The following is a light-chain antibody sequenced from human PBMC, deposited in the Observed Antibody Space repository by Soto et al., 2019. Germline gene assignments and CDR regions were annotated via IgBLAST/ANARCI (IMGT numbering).Light chain of an antibody. J-gene: IGKJ4*01. Sequence: DFQMTQSQSSLSASVGDRVTITCRASQGINNHLAWFQQKPGKVPKVLIYAASTLQSGVPSRFSGSGSGTDFPLTIRSLQPEDVATYYCQNYNSAPPAGTFGGGTKVEIK. CDR3: QNYNSAPPAGT. V-gene: IGKV1-27*01. CDR2: AAS. CDR1: QGINNH.